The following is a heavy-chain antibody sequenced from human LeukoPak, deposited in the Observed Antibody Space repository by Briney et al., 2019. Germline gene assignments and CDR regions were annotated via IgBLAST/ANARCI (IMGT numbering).Heavy chain of an antibody. CDR1: GLTFSSYA. Sequence: PGGSLRLSCVGSGLTFSSYAMSWVRQAPGKGLEWVSSLSGSGGSSYYADSVKGRFTVSRDNSNNTLFLQMTDLRVEDSAIYFCAKGRGSGAYNYFDSWGRGSLVTVSS. CDR3: AKGRGSGAYNYFDS. D-gene: IGHD6-25*01. V-gene: IGHV3-23*01. CDR2: LSGSGGSS. J-gene: IGHJ5*02.